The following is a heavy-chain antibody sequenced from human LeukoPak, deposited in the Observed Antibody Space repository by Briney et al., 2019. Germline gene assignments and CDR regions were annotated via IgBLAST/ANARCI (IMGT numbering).Heavy chain of an antibody. Sequence: ASVNVSCKVSGYTLTELSMHWVRQAPGKGLEWMGGFDPEDGETIYAQKFQGRVTMTEDTSTDTAYMELSSLRSEDTAVYYCATDIAVADPLDYWGQGTLVTVSS. CDR1: GYTLTELS. CDR2: FDPEDGET. J-gene: IGHJ4*02. V-gene: IGHV1-24*01. CDR3: ATDIAVADPLDY. D-gene: IGHD6-19*01.